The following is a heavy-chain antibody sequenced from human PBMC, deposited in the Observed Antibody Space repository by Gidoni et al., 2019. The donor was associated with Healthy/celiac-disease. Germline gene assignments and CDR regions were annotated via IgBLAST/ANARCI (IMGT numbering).Heavy chain of an antibody. Sequence: QAQLVQSGAEVKKPGAPVKVSCKASGYTFPSYYMHWVRQAPGQGLEWMGIINPSGGSTSYAQKFQGRVTMTRDTSTSTVYMELSSLRSEDTAVYYCARDLLSAFDIWGQGTMVTVSS. J-gene: IGHJ3*02. V-gene: IGHV1-46*01. CDR2: INPSGGST. CDR3: ARDLLSAFDI. CDR1: GYTFPSYY.